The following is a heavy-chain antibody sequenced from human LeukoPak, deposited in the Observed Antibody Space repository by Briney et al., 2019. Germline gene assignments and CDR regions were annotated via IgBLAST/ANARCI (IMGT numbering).Heavy chain of an antibody. Sequence: ASVKVSCKASGYTFSIYGFSWVRQAPGQGLEWMGGIIPIFGTANYAQKFQGRVTITADESTSTAYMELSSLRSEDTAVYYCARHRGYSGYDFVGYWGQGTLVTVSS. CDR2: IIPIFGTA. J-gene: IGHJ4*02. D-gene: IGHD5-12*01. CDR1: GYTFSIYG. CDR3: ARHRGYSGYDFVGY. V-gene: IGHV1-69*13.